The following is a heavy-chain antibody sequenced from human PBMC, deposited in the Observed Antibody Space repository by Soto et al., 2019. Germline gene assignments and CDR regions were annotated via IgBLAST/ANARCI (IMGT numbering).Heavy chain of an antibody. Sequence: QVQLVQSGAEVKKPGASVKVSCKASGYTFTSYGISWVRQAPGQGLEWMGWISAYNGNTNYAQKLKGRVNMTTDTSTSAAYMELRSLRSDDTAVYYCARGTPQWLVRGDAFDIWGQGTMVTVSS. CDR3: ARGTPQWLVRGDAFDI. J-gene: IGHJ3*02. V-gene: IGHV1-18*01. CDR2: ISAYNGNT. D-gene: IGHD6-19*01. CDR1: GYTFTSYG.